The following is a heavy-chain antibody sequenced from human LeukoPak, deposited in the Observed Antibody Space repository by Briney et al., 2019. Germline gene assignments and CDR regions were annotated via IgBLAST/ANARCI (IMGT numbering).Heavy chain of an antibody. Sequence: GAAVKVSCKASGYTFTGYYIHWVRQAPGQGPEWMGWINPNDGGTDYAQKFQGRVTMTRETSITTAYMELSRLRSDETAVYYCARSDVLVVGAFDVWGQGTMVSVSS. CDR2: INPNDGGT. CDR1: GYTFTGYY. J-gene: IGHJ3*01. CDR3: ARSDVLVVGAFDV. D-gene: IGHD3-22*01. V-gene: IGHV1-2*02.